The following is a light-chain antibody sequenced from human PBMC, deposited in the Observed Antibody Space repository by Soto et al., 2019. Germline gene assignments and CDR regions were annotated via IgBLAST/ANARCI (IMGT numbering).Light chain of an antibody. V-gene: IGKV4-1*01. J-gene: IGKJ1*01. CDR1: QSVLYSSNNKNY. CDR2: WAS. CDR3: QQYYSTLRT. Sequence: DIVLTQSPDSLAVSLGERATINCKSSQSVLYSSNNKNYLAWYQQKPGQPPKLLIYWASTRESGVPDRFSGRGSGTDFTLTISSLQAEEVAVYYCQQYYSTLRTFGQGTKVEIK.